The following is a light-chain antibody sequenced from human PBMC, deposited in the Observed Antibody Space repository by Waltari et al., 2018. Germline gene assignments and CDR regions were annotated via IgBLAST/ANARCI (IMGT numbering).Light chain of an antibody. CDR2: ENN. CDR3: SVWDRSMRGL. V-gene: IGLV1-51*02. CDR1: ISNIGADYF. J-gene: IGLJ2*01. Sequence: QSVLTQPPSALGAPGQRVTISCSGSISNIGADYFVSWYQQFPGTAPKLVIFENNKRPSWISDRFSGSKSGTSASLTSTGLQSEDEADYYCSVWDRSMRGLFGGGTRLTVL.